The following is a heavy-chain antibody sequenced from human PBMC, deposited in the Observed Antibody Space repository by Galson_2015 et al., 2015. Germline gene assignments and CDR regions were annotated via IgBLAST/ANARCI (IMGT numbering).Heavy chain of an antibody. CDR2: ISYDGSNK. J-gene: IGHJ5*02. Sequence: SLRLSCAASGFTFSSYAMHWVRQAPGKGLEWVAVISYDGSNKYYADSVKGRFTISRDNSKNTLYLQMNSLRAEDTAVYYCAREYRWGQGTLVTVSS. V-gene: IGHV3-30-3*01. CDR3: AREYR. CDR1: GFTFSSYA.